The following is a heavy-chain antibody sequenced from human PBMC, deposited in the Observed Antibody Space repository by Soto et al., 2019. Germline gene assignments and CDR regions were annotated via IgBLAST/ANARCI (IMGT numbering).Heavy chain of an antibody. CDR2: MNPNSGNT. CDR1: GYTFTSYD. CDR3: AIYVITGTTYACDI. J-gene: IGHJ3*02. V-gene: IGHV1-8*01. Sequence: QVHLVQSGAEVKKPGASVKVSCKASGYTFTSYDINWVRQATGQGLEWMGWMNPNSGNTGYAQKFQGRVTMTRNTSISTAYMELSSLRSEDTAVYYCAIYVITGTTYACDIWGQGTMVTVSS. D-gene: IGHD1-20*01.